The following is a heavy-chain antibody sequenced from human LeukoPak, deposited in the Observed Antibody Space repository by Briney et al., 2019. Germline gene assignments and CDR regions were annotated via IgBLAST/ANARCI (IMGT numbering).Heavy chain of an antibody. CDR2: ISYDGSNK. J-gene: IGHJ6*04. CDR3: ARDPGAISMVRGVGYYYYVMDV. V-gene: IGHV3-30*04. D-gene: IGHD3-10*01. Sequence: GRSLRLSCAASGFTFNRYAMHWVRQAPGKGLEWVALISYDGSNKYYANSVKAQFTITRDKYNNTMYLQKNSLRPEDTAVYYCARDPGAISMVRGVGYYYYVMDVWGKGTTVTVS. CDR1: GFTFNRYA.